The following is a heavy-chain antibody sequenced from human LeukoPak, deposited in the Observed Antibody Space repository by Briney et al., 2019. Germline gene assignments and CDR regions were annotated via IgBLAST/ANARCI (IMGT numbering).Heavy chain of an antibody. D-gene: IGHD3-10*01. V-gene: IGHV3-23*01. CDR1: GFTLSNYA. Sequence: GGSLRLSCAASGFTLSNYAMSWVRQAPGKGLEWVSSISTSGASTYYADSVKGRFTISRDNSKNTLSLQVNSLRAEDTAVYYCAKYSSWDPYYGAFDIWGQGTMVTVSS. CDR2: ISTSGAST. J-gene: IGHJ3*02. CDR3: AKYSSWDPYYGAFDI.